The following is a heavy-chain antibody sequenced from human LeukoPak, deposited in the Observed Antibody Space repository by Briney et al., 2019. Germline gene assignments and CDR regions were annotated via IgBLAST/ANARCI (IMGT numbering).Heavy chain of an antibody. J-gene: IGHJ4*02. V-gene: IGHV3-21*01. Sequence: GGSLRLSCGASGFTFSSYGMNWVRQAPGKGLEWVSSISSSGTYIYFADSVKGRLTISRDNAKNSLYLQMNSLRAEDTALYYCAREQSYSEEIVVVNPPFDYWGQGTLVTVSS. CDR2: ISSSGTYI. D-gene: IGHD2-21*01. CDR1: GFTFSSYG. CDR3: AREQSYSEEIVVVNPPFDY.